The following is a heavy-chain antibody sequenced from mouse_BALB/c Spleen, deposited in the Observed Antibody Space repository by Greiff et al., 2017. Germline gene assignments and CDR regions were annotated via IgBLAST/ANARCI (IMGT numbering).Heavy chain of an antibody. Sequence: VKLQESGPELVRPGVSVKISCKGSGYTFTDYAMHWVKQSHAKSLEWIGVISTYYGNTNYNQKFKGKATMTVDKSSSTAYMELARLTSEDSAIYYCARGYYGSRAYFDYWGQGTTLTVSS. CDR3: ARGYYGSRAYFDY. CDR2: ISTYYGNT. CDR1: GYTFTDYA. J-gene: IGHJ2*01. V-gene: IGHV1-67*01. D-gene: IGHD1-1*01.